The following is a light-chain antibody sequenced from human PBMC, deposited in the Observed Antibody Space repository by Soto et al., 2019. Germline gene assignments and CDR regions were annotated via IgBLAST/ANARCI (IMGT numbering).Light chain of an antibody. CDR1: SSDVGSYNL. J-gene: IGLJ2*01. Sequence: SCTGTSSDVGSYNLVSWYQQHPGKAPKLMIYEGSKRPSGVSNRFSGSKSGNTASLTISGLQAEDEADYYCCSYAGSSTLVVFGGGTKVTVL. V-gene: IGLV2-23*01. CDR2: EGS. CDR3: CSYAGSSTLVV.